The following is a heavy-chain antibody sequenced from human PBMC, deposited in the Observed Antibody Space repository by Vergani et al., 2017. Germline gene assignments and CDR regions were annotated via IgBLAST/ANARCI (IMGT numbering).Heavy chain of an antibody. CDR1: GGSVRTSIGYY. V-gene: IGHV4-61*02. CDR3: ARGSRAECGSGPDK. CDR2: IFSSGTT. D-gene: IGHD2-21*01. J-gene: IGHJ4*02. Sequence: QVQLQESGPGLVKPSQTLSLSCTVSGGSVRTSIGYYLTWIRQPAGKTLEWIGEIFSSGTTNYNPSFKNRVTMSVDTSKDQFSLKLNSVTAANTAVYYFARGSRAECGSGPDKWGQGTLVTVSS.